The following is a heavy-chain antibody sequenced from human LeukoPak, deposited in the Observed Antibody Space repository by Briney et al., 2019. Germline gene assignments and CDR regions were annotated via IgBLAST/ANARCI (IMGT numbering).Heavy chain of an antibody. V-gene: IGHV3-74*01. J-gene: IGHJ4*02. CDR3: ARDDMVRGVIEFDY. CDR1: GFTFDDYA. Sequence: PGGSLRLSCAASGFTFDDYAMHWVRQAPGKGLVWVSRINSDGSSTSYADSVKGRFTISRDNAKNTLYLQMNSLRAEDTAVYYCARDDMVRGVIEFDYWGQGTLVTVSS. CDR2: INSDGSST. D-gene: IGHD3-10*01.